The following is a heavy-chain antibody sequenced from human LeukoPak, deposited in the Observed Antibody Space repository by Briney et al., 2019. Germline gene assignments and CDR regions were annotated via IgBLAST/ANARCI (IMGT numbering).Heavy chain of an antibody. CDR1: GFTFSSYA. CDR2: ISYDGSNK. V-gene: IGHV3-30*04. D-gene: IGHD5-18*01. Sequence: PGGSLRLSCAASGFTFSSYAMHWVRQAPGKGLEWVAVISYDGSNKYYADSVKGRFTISRDNSKNTLYLQMNSLRAEDTAVYYCARPTQVRGDSNGPDYWGQGTLVTVSA. J-gene: IGHJ4*02. CDR3: ARPTQVRGDSNGPDY.